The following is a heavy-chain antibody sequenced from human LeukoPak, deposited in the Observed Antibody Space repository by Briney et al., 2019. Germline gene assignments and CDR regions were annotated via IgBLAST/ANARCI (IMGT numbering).Heavy chain of an antibody. D-gene: IGHD5-18*01. CDR2: ISDDGTNK. CDR3: VRGLWTAMGAGAY. V-gene: IGHV3-30-3*01. J-gene: IGHJ4*02. CDR1: NFSFNRYL. Sequence: GKSLRLSCVVSNFSFNRYLMHWVRQAPGKGLEWVTSISDDGTNKYYSDSVRGRFTISRDNSKSTLYLQMDSLRIEDTSMYYCVRGLWTAMGAGAYWGQGTLVAVSS.